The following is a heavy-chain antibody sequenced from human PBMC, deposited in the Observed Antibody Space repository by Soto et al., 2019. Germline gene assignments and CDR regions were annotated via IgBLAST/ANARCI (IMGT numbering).Heavy chain of an antibody. J-gene: IGHJ4*02. Sequence: SETLSLTCTVSGGSIYRSGYYWGWIRQPPGRGLEWIGNIDYDGVTYSNPSLKSRVTISRDTSKNQFSLKLTSVTAADTALYYCGKVLVGATGHTDSDSWGPGTLVTVSS. D-gene: IGHD2-15*01. V-gene: IGHV4-39*01. CDR2: IDYDGVT. CDR1: GGSIYRSGYY. CDR3: GKVLVGATGHTDSDS.